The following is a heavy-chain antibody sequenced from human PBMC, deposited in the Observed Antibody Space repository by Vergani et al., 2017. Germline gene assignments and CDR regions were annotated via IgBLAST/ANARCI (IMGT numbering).Heavy chain of an antibody. Sequence: EVQLVESGGGLVQPGGSLRLSCAASGFTFSSYSMNWVRQAPGKGLEWVSSISSSSSYIYYADSVKGRFTISRDNAKNSLYLQMNSLRAEDTAVYYCARDNSAYFDWLWQYYYGMDVWGQGTTVTVSS. V-gene: IGHV3-21*01. CDR3: ARDNSAYFDWLWQYYYGMDV. J-gene: IGHJ6*02. CDR2: ISSSSSYI. D-gene: IGHD3-9*01. CDR1: GFTFSSYS.